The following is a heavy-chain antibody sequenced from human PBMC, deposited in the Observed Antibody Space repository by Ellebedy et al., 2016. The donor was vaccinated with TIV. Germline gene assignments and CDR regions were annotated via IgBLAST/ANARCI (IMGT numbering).Heavy chain of an antibody. CDR1: GGSISSYY. J-gene: IGHJ2*01. CDR2: IYTSGST. Sequence: SETLSLTXTVSGGSISSYYWSWIRQPAGKGLEWIGRIYTSGSTNYNPSLKSRVTMSVDTSKNQFSLKLSSVTAADTAVYYCARLMVRGVIIIAPHWYFDLWGRGTLVTVSS. CDR3: ARLMVRGVIIIAPHWYFDL. V-gene: IGHV4-4*07. D-gene: IGHD3-10*01.